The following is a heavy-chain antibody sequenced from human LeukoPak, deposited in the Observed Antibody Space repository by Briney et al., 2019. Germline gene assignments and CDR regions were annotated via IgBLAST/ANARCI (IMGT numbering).Heavy chain of an antibody. J-gene: IGHJ4*02. D-gene: IGHD4-17*01. CDR2: ISSSSYT. Sequence: GGSLRLSCAASGFTFSDYYMSWIRQAPGKGLEWVSYISSSSYTNYADSVKGRFTISRDNSKNTLYLQMNSLRAEDTAVYYCAKVSNGDYVDYWGQGTLVTVSS. CDR3: AKVSNGDYVDY. CDR1: GFTFSDYY. V-gene: IGHV3-11*05.